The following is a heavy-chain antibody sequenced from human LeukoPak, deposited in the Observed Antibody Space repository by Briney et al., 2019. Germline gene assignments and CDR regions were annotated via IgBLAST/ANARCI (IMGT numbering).Heavy chain of an antibody. J-gene: IGHJ2*01. CDR3: ARDWHFDL. V-gene: IGHV3-48*02. CDR2: ISISSNTI. CDR1: GFTFSTYS. Sequence: GGSLRLSCAASGFTFSTYSMNWVRQAPGKGLEWLSYISISSNTINYADSVKGRFTISGDNANNSLYLQMNSLRDEDTAVYYCARDWHFDLWGRGTLVTVSS.